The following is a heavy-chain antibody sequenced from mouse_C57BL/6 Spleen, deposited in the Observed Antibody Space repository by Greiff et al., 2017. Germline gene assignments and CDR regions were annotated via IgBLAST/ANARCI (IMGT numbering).Heavy chain of an antibody. D-gene: IGHD1-1*01. J-gene: IGHJ2*01. CDR2: IDPSDSYT. CDR1: GYTFTSYW. CDR3: ARNSNGSGPDY. V-gene: IGHV1-69*01. Sequence: QVQLQQPGAELVMPGASVKLSCKASGYTFTSYWMHWVKQRPGQGLEWIGEIDPSDSYTNYNQKFKGKSTLTVDKSSSTAYMQLSSLTSEDSAVYYCARNSNGSGPDYGSQGTTLTVSS.